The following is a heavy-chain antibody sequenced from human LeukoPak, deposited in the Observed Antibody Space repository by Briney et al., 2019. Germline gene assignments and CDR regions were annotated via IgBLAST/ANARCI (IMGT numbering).Heavy chain of an antibody. J-gene: IGHJ4*02. D-gene: IGHD1-14*01. CDR3: ARDQGDRQPYYFDY. CDR1: GYTFTSYG. CDR2: ISAYNGNT. V-gene: IGHV1-18*01. Sequence: ASVKVSCKASGYTFTSYGISWVRQAPGQGLEWMGWISAYNGNTNYAQKLQGRVTMTTDTSTSTAYMELRSLRSDDTAVYYCARDQGDRQPYYFDYWGQGTLVTVSS.